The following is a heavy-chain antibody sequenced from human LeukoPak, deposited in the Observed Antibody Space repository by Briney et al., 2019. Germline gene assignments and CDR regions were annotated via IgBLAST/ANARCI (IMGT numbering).Heavy chain of an antibody. D-gene: IGHD3-3*01. CDR3: AKGERFLESLLFVS. CDR1: GFTFRSYA. CDR2: ISGSGDST. V-gene: IGHV3-23*01. J-gene: IGHJ5*02. Sequence: GGSLRLSCAASGFTFRSYAMSWVREAPGEGLEWVSAISGSGDSTSYEDSVTGPFTMSRDNSKNTLYLQMNTLRAEDTAAYYCAKGERFLESLLFVSWGQGTLVTVSS.